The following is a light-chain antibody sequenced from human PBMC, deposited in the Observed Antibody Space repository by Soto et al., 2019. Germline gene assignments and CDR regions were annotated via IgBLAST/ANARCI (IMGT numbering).Light chain of an antibody. CDR2: AAS. J-gene: IGKJ5*01. CDR1: QSISSY. V-gene: IGKV1-39*01. Sequence: DIQMTQSPSSLSASVGDRVTITCRASQSISSYLSWSQQKPGKAPNLLISAASTLQSGGPSRFSGSGSGTDFTITISSLQPSDVSTYYCQQSYSSRWITFGQGTRLEIK. CDR3: QQSYSSRWIT.